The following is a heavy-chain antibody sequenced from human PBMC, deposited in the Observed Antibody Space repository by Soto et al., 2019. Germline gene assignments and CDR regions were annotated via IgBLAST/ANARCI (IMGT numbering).Heavy chain of an antibody. D-gene: IGHD3-10*01. Sequence: EVQLVETGGGLIQPGGSLRLSCAASGFTVSSNYMSWVRQAPGKGLEWVSVIYSGGSTYYADSVKGRFTISRDNSKNTLYLQMNSLRAEDTAVYYCARGVRGVNDYYYYGMDVWGQGTTVTVSS. J-gene: IGHJ6*02. CDR3: ARGVRGVNDYYYYGMDV. V-gene: IGHV3-53*02. CDR2: IYSGGST. CDR1: GFTVSSNY.